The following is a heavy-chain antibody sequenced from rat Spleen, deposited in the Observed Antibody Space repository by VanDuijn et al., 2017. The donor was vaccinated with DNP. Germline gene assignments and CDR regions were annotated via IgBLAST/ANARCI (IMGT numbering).Heavy chain of an antibody. V-gene: IGHV5-7*01. CDR2: ISYDGSST. CDR1: GFTFSDYN. J-gene: IGHJ2*01. CDR3: APYYFDY. Sequence: EVQLVESGGGLVQPGRSLKLSCAASGFTFSDYNMAWVRQAPKKGLEWVATISYDGSSTYYRDSVKGRFTISRDNAKSTLYLQMDSLRSEDTATYYCAPYYFDYWGQGVMVTVSS.